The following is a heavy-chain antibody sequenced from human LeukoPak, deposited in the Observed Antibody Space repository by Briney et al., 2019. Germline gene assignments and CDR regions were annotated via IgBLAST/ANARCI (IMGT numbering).Heavy chain of an antibody. CDR3: ARGSSVVALD. Sequence: GGSLRLSCAASGFTFSSYWMHWVRQVPGKGLVWVSRITSEGSCTSYADSVKGRFTISRDNAKNTLYLQMNSLRAEDTAVYYCARGSSVVALDWGQGTLVTVSS. J-gene: IGHJ4*02. V-gene: IGHV3-74*01. CDR2: ITSEGSCT. CDR1: GFTFSSYW. D-gene: IGHD2-15*01.